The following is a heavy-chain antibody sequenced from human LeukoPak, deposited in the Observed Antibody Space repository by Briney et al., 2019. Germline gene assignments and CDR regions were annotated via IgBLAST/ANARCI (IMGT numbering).Heavy chain of an antibody. Sequence: SETLSLTCTVPRGSISGYSWSWIRQSPGGGLEWIGYIYYSGDTAYNPSLRSRVTLSVDTSKNQLSLQLRSVTTADTAVYYCVRGPYGASISKWFDPWGQGTQVIVSP. V-gene: IGHV4-59*01. CDR3: VRGPYGASISKWFDP. J-gene: IGHJ5*02. D-gene: IGHD4/OR15-4a*01. CDR2: IYYSGDT. CDR1: RGSISGYS.